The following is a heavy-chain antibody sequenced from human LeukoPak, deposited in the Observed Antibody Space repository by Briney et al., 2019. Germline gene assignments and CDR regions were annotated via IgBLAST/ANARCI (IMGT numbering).Heavy chain of an antibody. CDR2: ISSTGGTT. D-gene: IGHD6-13*01. V-gene: IGHV3-23*01. CDR1: GFTFSSYA. J-gene: IGHJ4*02. Sequence: GGSLRLSCAASGFTFSSYAMSWVRQAPGNGLEWVSAISSTGGTTYYADSVKGRFTVSRDNSKNSLYLQMKSLRADDTAVYYCAKGSPYSSTWYYSGYWGQGTLVTVSS. CDR3: AKGSPYSSTWYYSGY.